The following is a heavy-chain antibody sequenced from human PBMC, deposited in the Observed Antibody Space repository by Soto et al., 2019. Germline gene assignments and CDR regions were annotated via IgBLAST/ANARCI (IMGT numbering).Heavy chain of an antibody. CDR1: GYTFTSYG. D-gene: IGHD2-15*01. J-gene: IGHJ3*02. Sequence: ASVKVSCKASGYTFTSYGISWVRQAPGQGLEWMGWISAYNGNTNYAQKLQGRVTMTTDTSTSTAYMELRSLRSDDTAVYYCARDLRKRYCSGGSCPMDAFDIWGQGTMVTVSS. CDR3: ARDLRKRYCSGGSCPMDAFDI. CDR2: ISAYNGNT. V-gene: IGHV1-18*04.